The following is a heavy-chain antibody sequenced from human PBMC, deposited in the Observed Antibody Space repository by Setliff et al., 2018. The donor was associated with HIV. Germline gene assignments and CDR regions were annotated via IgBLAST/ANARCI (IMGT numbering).Heavy chain of an antibody. J-gene: IGHJ4*02. D-gene: IGHD2-2*01. CDR3: ARQSTTSRDFDS. CDR1: YATLSTADYY. CDR2: VSYTGTT. Sequence: PSETLSLTCTASYATLSTADYYWTWIRQPPGKGLEWIGFVSYTGTTRHSPSLRSRISISIDASKNKFSLQLSSVTAADTAVYYCARQSTTSRDFDSWGQGTLVTVSS. V-gene: IGHV4-30-4*01.